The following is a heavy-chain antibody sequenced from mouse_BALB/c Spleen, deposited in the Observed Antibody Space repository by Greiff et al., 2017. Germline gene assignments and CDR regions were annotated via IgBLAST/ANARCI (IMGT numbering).Heavy chain of an antibody. D-gene: IGHD1-1*01. J-gene: IGHJ4*01. Sequence: EVMLVESGGGLVKPGGSLKLSCAASGFTFSSYAMSWVRQSPEKRLEWVAEISSGGSYTYYPDTVTGRFTISRDNAKNTLYLEMSSLRSEDTAMYYCARYYGSSYYAMDYWGQGTSVTVSS. V-gene: IGHV5-9-4*01. CDR1: GFTFSSYA. CDR2: ISSGGSYT. CDR3: ARYYGSSYYAMDY.